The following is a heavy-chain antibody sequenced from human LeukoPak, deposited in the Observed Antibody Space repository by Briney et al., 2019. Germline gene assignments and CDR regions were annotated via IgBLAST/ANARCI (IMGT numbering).Heavy chain of an antibody. D-gene: IGHD6-13*01. CDR1: GFTVSSDY. Sequence: GGSLRLSCAASGFTVSSDYMSWVRQAPGKGLEWVSVVYSDGKTYYADSVKGRFTLSRDNSKDTLYLQMNNLRVDDTAVYYCAKERGTGYSSSWYSWFDPWGQGTLVTVSS. CDR2: VYSDGKT. J-gene: IGHJ5*02. CDR3: AKERGTGYSSSWYSWFDP. V-gene: IGHV3-53*01.